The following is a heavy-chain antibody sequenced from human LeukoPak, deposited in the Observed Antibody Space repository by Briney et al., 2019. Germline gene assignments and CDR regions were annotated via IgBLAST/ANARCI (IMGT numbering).Heavy chain of an antibody. CDR2: IYYSGST. CDR3: ARVLRRYSYGVDAFDI. D-gene: IGHD5-18*01. J-gene: IGHJ3*02. V-gene: IGHV4-59*01. CDR1: GGSISSYY. Sequence: RSSESLSLTCTVSGGSISSYYWSWIRQPPGKGLEWIGYIYYSGSTNYNPSLKSRVTISVDTSKNQFSLKLSSVTAADTAVYYCARVLRRYSYGVDAFDIWGQGTMASVPS.